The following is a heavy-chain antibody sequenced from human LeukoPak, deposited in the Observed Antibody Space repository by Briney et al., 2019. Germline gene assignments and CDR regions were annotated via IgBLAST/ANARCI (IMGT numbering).Heavy chain of an antibody. Sequence: GGSLRLSCAASGLTFRNYAMSWVRQAPGKGLEWVSYISGSGIKHYADSVKGRFTISRDNAKNSLFLQMNSLRVEDTAVYYCAREDTGVAFDIWGQGTTVTV. V-gene: IGHV3-69-1*02. CDR2: ISGSGIK. CDR1: GLTFRNYA. D-gene: IGHD2-8*01. CDR3: AREDTGVAFDI. J-gene: IGHJ3*02.